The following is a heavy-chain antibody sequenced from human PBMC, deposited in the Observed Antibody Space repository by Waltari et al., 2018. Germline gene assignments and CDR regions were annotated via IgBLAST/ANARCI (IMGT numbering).Heavy chain of an antibody. CDR2: IYYSGST. CDR1: GGSISSHY. J-gene: IGHJ6*02. CDR3: ARSRAYYYGMDV. V-gene: IGHV4-59*11. Sequence: QVQLQESGPGLVKPSETLSLTCTVSGGSISSHYWSWIRQPPGKGLEWIGYIYYSGSTNYNPSLKSRVTISVDTSKNQFSLKLSSVTAADTAVHYCARSRAYYYGMDVWGQGTTVTVSS.